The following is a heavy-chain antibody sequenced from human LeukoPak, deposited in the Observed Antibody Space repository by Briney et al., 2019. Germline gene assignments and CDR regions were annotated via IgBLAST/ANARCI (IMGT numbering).Heavy chain of an antibody. D-gene: IGHD3-3*01. J-gene: IGHJ5*02. V-gene: IGHV4-59*11. CDR1: GVSISSHY. CDR3: ASVVAIFGVPPRFDP. Sequence: SETLSLTCTVSGVSISSHYWSWIRQPPGKGLEWIGYIYYSGSTNYTPSPESVVIISVDSSKNQYSLMLSSVTGADAAVYYCASVVAIFGVPPRFDPWGQGTLVTVSS. CDR2: IYYSGST.